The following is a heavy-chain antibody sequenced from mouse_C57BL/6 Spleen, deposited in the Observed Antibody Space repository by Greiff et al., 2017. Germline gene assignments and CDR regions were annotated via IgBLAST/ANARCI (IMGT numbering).Heavy chain of an antibody. Sequence: QVQLQQPGPELVKPGASVKLSCKASGYTFTSYWMHWVKQRPGRGLEWIGRIDPNSGGTKYNEKFKSKATLTVDKPSSTAYMQLSSLTSEDSAVDYCARPYYYGSSYDYAMDYWGQGTSVTVSS. CDR1: GYTFTSYW. V-gene: IGHV1-72*01. CDR2: IDPNSGGT. D-gene: IGHD1-1*01. J-gene: IGHJ4*01. CDR3: ARPYYYGSSYDYAMDY.